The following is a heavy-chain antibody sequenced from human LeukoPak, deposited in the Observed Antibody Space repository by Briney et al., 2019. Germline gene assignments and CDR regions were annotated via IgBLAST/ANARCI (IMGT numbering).Heavy chain of an antibody. V-gene: IGHV4-59*10. Sequence: SETLSLTRAVSGGSMSRYYWSWVRQPAGKGLEWVGLIYTSGSTNYNHSLRSRVTMSVDTSKNQFSLKLSSVTAADTVVYYCARYCSSTSCRNWFDRWGQGTLVTVSS. CDR1: GGSMSRYY. CDR2: IYTSGST. CDR3: ARYCSSTSCRNWFDR. J-gene: IGHJ5*02. D-gene: IGHD2-2*01.